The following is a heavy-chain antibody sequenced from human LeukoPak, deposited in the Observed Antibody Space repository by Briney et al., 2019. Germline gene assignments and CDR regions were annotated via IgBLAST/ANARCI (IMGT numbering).Heavy chain of an antibody. D-gene: IGHD6-13*01. CDR2: INHSGST. CDR1: GGSFSGCY. Sequence: SETLSLTCAVYGGSFSGCYWSWIRQPPGKGLEWIGEINHSGSTNYNPSLKSRVTISVDTSKNQFSLKLSSVTAADTAVYYCARHTNHSSDYWGQGTLVTVSS. CDR3: ARHTNHSSDY. V-gene: IGHV4-34*01. J-gene: IGHJ4*02.